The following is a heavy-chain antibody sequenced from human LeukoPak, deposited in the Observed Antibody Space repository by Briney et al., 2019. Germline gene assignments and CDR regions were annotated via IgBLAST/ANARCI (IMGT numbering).Heavy chain of an antibody. V-gene: IGHV1-2*02. CDR2: INTNSGGT. D-gene: IGHD2-15*01. CDR3: ARKLGVVVAATGVHWFDP. Sequence: ASVKVSRNSSAYTFTGYYMHWVRQAPGQGLEWMGWINTNSGGTNYAQKFQGRVTTTRDTSVSTAYMELSRLRSDDTAVYYCARKLGVVVAATGVHWFDPWGQGTLVTVSS. J-gene: IGHJ5*02. CDR1: AYTFTGYY.